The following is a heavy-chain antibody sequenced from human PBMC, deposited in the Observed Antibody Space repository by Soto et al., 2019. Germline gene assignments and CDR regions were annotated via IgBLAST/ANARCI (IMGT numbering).Heavy chain of an antibody. V-gene: IGHV3-30*18. CDR3: AKEAHGSGCHDQSEYFEH. D-gene: IGHD6-19*01. J-gene: IGHJ1*01. CDR2: ISYDGCNK. CDR1: EFTFSGYG. Sequence: ESGGGGVQPGRSLSLSWAASEFTFSGYGMHGVRQAPGKGLSWGAVISYDGCNKYYADSVKGRFTISRDNSKNTPYLQMNSLRAENTAVYYCAKEAHGSGCHDQSEYFEHWGQGTLATVSS.